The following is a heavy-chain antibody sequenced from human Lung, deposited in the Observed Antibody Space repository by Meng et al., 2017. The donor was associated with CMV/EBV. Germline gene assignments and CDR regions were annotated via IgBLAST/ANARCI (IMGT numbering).Heavy chain of an antibody. D-gene: IGHD6-6*01. CDR2: LIPILNAP. J-gene: IGHJ4*02. Sequence: SVKVSCKASGDMFSTYAITWVRQAPGQGLEWMGELIPILNAPNYAQKFQGRVRITADKSTTTAYMELSSLRSDDTAVYYCARALREYSSSSIDSWCQGTLVXVSS. CDR3: ARALREYSSSSIDS. V-gene: IGHV1-69*10. CDR1: GDMFSTYA.